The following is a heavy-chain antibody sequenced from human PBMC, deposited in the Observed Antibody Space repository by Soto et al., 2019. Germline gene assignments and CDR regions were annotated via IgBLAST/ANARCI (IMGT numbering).Heavy chain of an antibody. CDR2: IYYSGST. J-gene: IGHJ4*02. V-gene: IGHV4-59*01. CDR1: GGSISSYY. D-gene: IGHD3-9*01. Sequence: QVQLQESGPGLVKPSETLSLTCTVSGGSISSYYWSWIRQPPGKGLEWIGYIYYSGSTNYNPSLKSRVTISVDTSKNQFSLKLSSVTAADTAVYYCARAFDDYWGQGTLVTVSS. CDR3: ARAFDDY.